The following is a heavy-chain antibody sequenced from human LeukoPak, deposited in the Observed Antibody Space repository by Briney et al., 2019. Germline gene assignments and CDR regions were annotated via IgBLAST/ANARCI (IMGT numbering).Heavy chain of an antibody. J-gene: IGHJ5*02. V-gene: IGHV3-23*01. CDR1: GFIFNNYG. D-gene: IGHD2-2*01. CDR2: ISNDGGGT. Sequence: GGSLRLSCAASGFIFNNYGLVWVRQAPGKGLEWVSAISNDGGGTTYADFVKGRFSVSRDNSKNTLYLQMNSLRAEDTAVYYCAKSTVPAAAMNWFDPWGQGTLVTVSS. CDR3: AKSTVPAAAMNWFDP.